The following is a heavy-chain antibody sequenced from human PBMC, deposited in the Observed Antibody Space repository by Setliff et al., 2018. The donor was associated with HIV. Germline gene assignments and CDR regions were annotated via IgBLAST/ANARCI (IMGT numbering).Heavy chain of an antibody. CDR1: GDTFTSYT. V-gene: IGHV1-3*01. D-gene: IGHD6-19*01. Sequence: ASVKVSCKPFGDTFTSYTFHWVRQAPGQTFEWMGWINPGTGNTKISPKFRGRVTITRDTAASTVYRELSSLKSEDTAVYYCAREGQWLAWGHGTLVTVSS. CDR3: AREGQWLA. J-gene: IGHJ5*01. CDR2: INPGTGNT.